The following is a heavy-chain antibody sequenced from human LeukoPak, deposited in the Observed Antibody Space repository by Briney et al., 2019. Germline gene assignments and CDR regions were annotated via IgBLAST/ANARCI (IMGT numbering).Heavy chain of an antibody. D-gene: IGHD2-2*01. Sequence: ASETLSLTCTVSGGSISSYYWSWIRQPPGKGLEWIGYIYYSGSTNYNPSLKSRVTISVDTSKNQFSLKLSSVTAADTAVYYCARGPDIVVVPAAAYFDYWGQGTLVTVSS. J-gene: IGHJ4*02. CDR3: ARGPDIVVVPAAAYFDY. CDR1: GGSISSYY. CDR2: IYYSGST. V-gene: IGHV4-59*12.